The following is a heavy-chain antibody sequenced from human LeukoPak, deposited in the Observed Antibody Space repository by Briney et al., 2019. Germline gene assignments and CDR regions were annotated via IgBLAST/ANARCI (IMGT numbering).Heavy chain of an antibody. Sequence: GESLKISFKGSGYSFSTYWIAWVRQMPGKGLEWMGIFYPGDSDTRYSPAFQGQVTISADKSISTAYLQWSSLKASDTAMYYCARGRGPYYMDVWGKGTTVTVSS. CDR1: GYSFSTYW. V-gene: IGHV5-51*01. D-gene: IGHD3-10*01. CDR2: FYPGDSDT. J-gene: IGHJ6*03. CDR3: ARGRGPYYMDV.